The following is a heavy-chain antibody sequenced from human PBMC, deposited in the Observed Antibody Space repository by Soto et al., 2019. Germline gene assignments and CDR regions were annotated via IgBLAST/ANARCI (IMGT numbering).Heavy chain of an antibody. J-gene: IGHJ5*01. CDR2: IYYNGST. Sequence: TSETLSLTCSVPGGSINNTNYSWVWIRQHPGQGLEWIGTIYYNGSTYYTESLKSRLTISVDPSKNQISLKVTSVTAADWGVYYCVRSGSRGQLRDWFDSWGHGSLVTVSS. CDR3: VRSGSRGQLRDWFDS. CDR1: GGSINNTNYS. V-gene: IGHV4-39*01. D-gene: IGHD3-10*01.